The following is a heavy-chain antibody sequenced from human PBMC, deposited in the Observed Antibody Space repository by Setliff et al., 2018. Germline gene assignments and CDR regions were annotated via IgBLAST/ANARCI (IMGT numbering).Heavy chain of an antibody. Sequence: GASVKVSCKAFGYTFAKYGTSWVRQAPGQGLEWMGWISTYNGKTNYAQKFQGRVTMTTDTSTSTAYMQLSSLGSEDTAVYYCVREGVDSRSSTDYRYYMDVWGKGTTVTVSS. CDR3: VREGVDSRSSTDYRYYMDV. CDR2: ISTYNGKT. CDR1: GYTFAKYG. D-gene: IGHD3-22*01. V-gene: IGHV1-18*01. J-gene: IGHJ6*03.